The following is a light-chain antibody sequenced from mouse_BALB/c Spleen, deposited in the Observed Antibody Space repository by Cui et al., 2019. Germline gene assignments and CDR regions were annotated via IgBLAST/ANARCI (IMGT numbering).Light chain of an antibody. CDR2: STS. V-gene: IGKV4-57*01. J-gene: IGKJ4*01. Sequence: QIVLTKSPAIMSASPGEKVTITCSASSSVSYMHWFQQKPGTSPKLWIYSTSNLASGVPARFSGSGSGTSYSLTISRMEAEDAATYYCQQRSSYPFTFGSGTKLEIK. CDR1: SSVSY. CDR3: QQRSSYPFT.